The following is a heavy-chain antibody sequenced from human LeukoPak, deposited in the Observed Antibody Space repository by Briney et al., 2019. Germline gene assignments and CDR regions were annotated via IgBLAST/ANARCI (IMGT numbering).Heavy chain of an antibody. V-gene: IGHV3-48*04. CDR2: ISRDSATI. CDR1: GFNLSNYA. D-gene: IGHD3-10*01. Sequence: GGSLRLSCAASGFNLSNYAMNWVRQAPGKGLEWVSYISRDSATIYYADSLKGRFTISRDNAKNSLYLQMNSLRAEDTAIYYCARDYMVFISNWYFDLWGRGTLVTVSS. J-gene: IGHJ2*01. CDR3: ARDYMVFISNWYFDL.